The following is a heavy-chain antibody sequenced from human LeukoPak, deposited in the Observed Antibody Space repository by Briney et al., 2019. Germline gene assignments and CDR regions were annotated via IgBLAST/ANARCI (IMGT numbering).Heavy chain of an antibody. D-gene: IGHD3-22*01. CDR2: INHSGST. J-gene: IGHJ6*02. V-gene: IGHV4-34*01. CDR1: GGSFSGYY. CDR3: ARGDYDSSGYYPYYYYYGMDV. Sequence: SETLSLTCAVYGGSFSGYYWSWIRQPPGKGLEWIGEINHSGSTNYNPSLKSRVTISVDTSKNQFSLKLSSVTAADTAVYYCARGDYDSSGYYPYYYYYGMDVWGQGTTVTVSS.